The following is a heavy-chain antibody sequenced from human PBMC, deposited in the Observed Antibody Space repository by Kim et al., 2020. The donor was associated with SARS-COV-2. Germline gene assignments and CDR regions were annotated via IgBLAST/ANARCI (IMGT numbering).Heavy chain of an antibody. CDR2: INGDGSST. CDR3: ASLSTGYVWGKFDY. J-gene: IGHJ4*02. V-gene: IGHV3-74*01. Sequence: GGSLRLSCAASAFTFSSYWMHWVRQAPGEGLVWVSRINGDGSSTSYADSVKGRFTISRDNAKNTLYLQMNSLRAEDTAVYYCASLSTGYVWGKFDYWGQGTLVTVSS. D-gene: IGHD3-16*01. CDR1: AFTFSSYW.